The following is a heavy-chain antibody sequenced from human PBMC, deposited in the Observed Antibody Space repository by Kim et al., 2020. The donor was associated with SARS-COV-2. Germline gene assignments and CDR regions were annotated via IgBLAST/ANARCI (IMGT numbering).Heavy chain of an antibody. Sequence: NSGKGRFTISRDNSKNTLYLQMNSLRAEDTAVYYCAREVIVASWRYFDYWGQGTLVTVSS. D-gene: IGHD5-12*01. V-gene: IGHV3-30*01. J-gene: IGHJ4*02. CDR3: AREVIVASWRYFDY.